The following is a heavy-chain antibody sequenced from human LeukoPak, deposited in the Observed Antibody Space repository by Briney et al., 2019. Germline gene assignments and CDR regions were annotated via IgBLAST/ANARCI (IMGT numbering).Heavy chain of an antibody. CDR1: GGSISSYY. D-gene: IGHD5-12*01. CDR3: ARVSGYDWESFYDS. Sequence: SETLSLTCTVSGGSISSYYWSWIRQPPGKGLELIGYIYYSVSTNYNPSLKSRVAISVDTSKNQFSLKLSSVTAADTAVYYCARVSGYDWESFYDSWGQGTLVTVSS. V-gene: IGHV4-59*01. CDR2: IYYSVST. J-gene: IGHJ4*02.